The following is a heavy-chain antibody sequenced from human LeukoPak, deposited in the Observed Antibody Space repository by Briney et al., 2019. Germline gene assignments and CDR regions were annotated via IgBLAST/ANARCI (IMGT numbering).Heavy chain of an antibody. D-gene: IGHD1-7*01. V-gene: IGHV3-23*01. J-gene: IGHJ5*02. CDR3: AKMGELDWFDP. CDR2: ISGSGVST. Sequence: GSLRLSCAASGFPFSSYAMSGVRPAPGKGLEWGSAISGSGVSTYYADSVKGRFTISRDNSKNTLYLQMNSLRAEDTAVYYCAKMGELDWFDPWGQGTLVTVSS. CDR1: GFPFSSYA.